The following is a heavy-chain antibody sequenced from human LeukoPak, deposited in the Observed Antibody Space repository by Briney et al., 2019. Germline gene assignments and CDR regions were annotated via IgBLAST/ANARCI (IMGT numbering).Heavy chain of an antibody. V-gene: IGHV3-13*01. D-gene: IGHD2-2*01. CDR3: ARGTDADWYFDL. J-gene: IGHJ2*01. CDR1: GFTFSSYD. Sequence: GGSLRLSCAASGFTFSSYDMHWVRQATGKGLEWVSAIGTAGDTYYPGSVKGRFTISRENAKNSLYLQMNSLRAGDTAVYYCARGTDADWYFDLWGRGTLVTVSS. CDR2: IGTAGDT.